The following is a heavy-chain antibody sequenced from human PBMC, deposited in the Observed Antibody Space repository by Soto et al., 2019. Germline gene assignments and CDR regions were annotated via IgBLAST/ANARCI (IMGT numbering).Heavy chain of an antibody. V-gene: IGHV3-23*01. CDR3: AKSRYSDSSGDFYDY. CDR1: AFTFNNYA. J-gene: IGHJ4*02. CDR2: IGGSGRTT. Sequence: GGCLRLSCAASAFTFNNYAMSWVRQTPGKGLEWVSGIGGSGRTTYYADSVKGRFTISRDNSNNTLFLQMNSLRAEDTAVYYCAKSRYSDSSGDFYDYWGQGTLVTVSS. D-gene: IGHD3-22*01.